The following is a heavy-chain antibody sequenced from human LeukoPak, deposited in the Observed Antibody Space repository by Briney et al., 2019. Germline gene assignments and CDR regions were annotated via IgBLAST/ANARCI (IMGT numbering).Heavy chain of an antibody. CDR3: ASLSGSSPRGNY. CDR1: GYTFTSYG. J-gene: IGHJ4*02. Sequence: ASVKVSCKASGYTFTSYGISWVRQAPGQGLEWMGWISAYNGNTNYAQKLQGRVTMTRDTSTSTVYMELSSLRSEDTAVYYCASLSGSSPRGNYWGQGTLVTVSS. D-gene: IGHD1-26*01. V-gene: IGHV1-18*01. CDR2: ISAYNGNT.